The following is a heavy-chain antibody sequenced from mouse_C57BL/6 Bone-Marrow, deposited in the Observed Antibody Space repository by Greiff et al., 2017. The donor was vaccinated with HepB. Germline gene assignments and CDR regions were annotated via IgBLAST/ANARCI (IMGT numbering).Heavy chain of an antibody. Sequence: VKLMESGPGLVQPSQSLSITCTVSGFSLTSYGVHWVRQSPGKCLEWLGVIWSGGSTDYNAAFISRLSISKDNSKSQVFFKMNSLQADDTAIYYCASYSNRYFDVWGTGTTVTVSS. CDR1: GFSLTSYG. J-gene: IGHJ1*03. V-gene: IGHV2-2*01. CDR2: IWSGGST. CDR3: ASYSNRYFDV. D-gene: IGHD2-5*01.